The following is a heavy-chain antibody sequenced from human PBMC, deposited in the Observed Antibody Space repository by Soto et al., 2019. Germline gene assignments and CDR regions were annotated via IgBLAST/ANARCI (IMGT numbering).Heavy chain of an antibody. CDR2: ISGSGGST. J-gene: IGHJ3*02. CDR3: AKNFPTWGDSSGYYSRSDAFDI. V-gene: IGHV3-23*01. Sequence: EVQLLESGGGLVQPGGSLRLSCAASGFTFSSYAMSWVRQAPGKGLEWVSAISGSGGSTYYADSVKGRFTISRDNSKNTLYLQMNSLRAEDTAVYYCAKNFPTWGDSSGYYSRSDAFDIWGQGTMVTVSS. D-gene: IGHD3-22*01. CDR1: GFTFSSYA.